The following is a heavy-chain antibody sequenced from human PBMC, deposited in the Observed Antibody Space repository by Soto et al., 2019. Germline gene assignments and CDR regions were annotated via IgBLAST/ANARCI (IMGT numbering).Heavy chain of an antibody. J-gene: IGHJ4*02. CDR1: GGSISSGGYY. CDR3: VKGKQLVPDY. D-gene: IGHD6-6*01. CDR2: IYYSGST. V-gene: IGHV4-31*03. Sequence: SETLSLTCTVSGGSISSGGYYWSWIRQHPGKGLEWIGYIYYSGSTYYNPSLKSRVTISVDTSKNQFSLKLSSVTAADTAVYYCVKGKQLVPDYWGQGTLVTVSS.